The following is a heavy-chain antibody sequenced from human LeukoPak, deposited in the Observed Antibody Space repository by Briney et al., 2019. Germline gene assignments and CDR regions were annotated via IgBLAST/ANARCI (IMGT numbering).Heavy chain of an antibody. V-gene: IGHV3-21*01. CDR1: GFTFSSDS. Sequence: GGSLRLSCAASGFTFSSDSMNWVRQAPGKGLEWVSSISSSSSYIYYADSVKGRFTISRDNAKNSLYLQMNSLRAEDTAVYYCASLVSSGEMDVWGQGTTVTVSS. CDR2: ISSSSSYI. CDR3: ASLVSSGEMDV. D-gene: IGHD3-3*01. J-gene: IGHJ6*02.